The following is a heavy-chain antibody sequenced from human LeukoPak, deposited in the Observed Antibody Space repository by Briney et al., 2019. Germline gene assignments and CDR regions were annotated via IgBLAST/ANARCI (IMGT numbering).Heavy chain of an antibody. J-gene: IGHJ2*01. CDR3: SSKSSPSGWYFDL. CDR1: GLTFSVPP. CDR2: IRSKANLYAT. Sequence: GGSLKLSCATSGLTFSVPPMHWVRQASGKGLEWVGRIRSKANLYATTYAASVRGRFSISRDDSKNTAYLQMNSLQTEDTAVYFCSSKSSPSGWYFDLWGRGTLVTVSS. V-gene: IGHV3-73*01.